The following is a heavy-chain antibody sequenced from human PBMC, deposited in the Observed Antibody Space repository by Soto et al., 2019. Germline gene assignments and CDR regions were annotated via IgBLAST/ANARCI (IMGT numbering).Heavy chain of an antibody. D-gene: IGHD3-10*01. CDR1: GYTFTSYY. CDR2: INPSGGST. CDR3: ARIYGSGSYYPGPEDGMDV. J-gene: IGHJ6*02. V-gene: IGHV1-46*01. Sequence: GASVKVSCKASGYTFTSYYMHWVRQAPGQGLEWMGIINPSGGSTSYAQKFQGRVTMTRDTSTSTVYMELSSLRSEDTAVYYCARIYGSGSYYPGPEDGMDVWGQGTTVTVSS.